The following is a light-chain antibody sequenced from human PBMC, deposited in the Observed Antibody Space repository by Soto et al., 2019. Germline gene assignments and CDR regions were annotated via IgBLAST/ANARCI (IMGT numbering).Light chain of an antibody. J-gene: IGKJ5*01. CDR1: QTIRGL. CDR3: QQRHNWPIT. Sequence: EIVLPQSPATLSLSPGERATLSCRTSQTIRGLLNWYQQRPGQAPRLLIYDTSNRATDILARFSGSGSGTDFILTISSLDPEDFGVYFCQQRHNWPITFGHGTRLDIK. CDR2: DTS. V-gene: IGKV3-11*01.